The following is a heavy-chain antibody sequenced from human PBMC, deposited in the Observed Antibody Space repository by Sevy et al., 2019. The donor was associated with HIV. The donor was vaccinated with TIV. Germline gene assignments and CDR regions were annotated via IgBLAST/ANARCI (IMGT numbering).Heavy chain of an antibody. CDR3: ARDAANRDYYDSISLDAFDI. J-gene: IGHJ3*02. Sequence: GGSLRLSCAASGFTFSSYSMNWVRQAPGKGLEWVSYISSSSSTIYYADSVKGRFTISRDNAKNSLYLQMNSLRDEDTAVYYCARDAANRDYYDSISLDAFDIWGQGTMVTVSS. CDR2: ISSSSSTI. CDR1: GFTFSSYS. V-gene: IGHV3-48*02. D-gene: IGHD3-22*01.